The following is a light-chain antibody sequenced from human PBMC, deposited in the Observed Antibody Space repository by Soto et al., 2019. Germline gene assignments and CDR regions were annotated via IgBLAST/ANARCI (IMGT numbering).Light chain of an antibody. J-gene: IGKJ1*01. CDR2: KAS. CDR3: QQYESFPRT. V-gene: IGKV1-5*03. Sequence: DIQMTQSPSTLSASVGDRVTITCRASPSINNWLAWYQQKPGKAPKLFIFKASTLEIGVPSRFSGSGSGTEFTLSISSLQPDDFATYFCQQYESFPRTFGQGTKVEMK. CDR1: PSINNW.